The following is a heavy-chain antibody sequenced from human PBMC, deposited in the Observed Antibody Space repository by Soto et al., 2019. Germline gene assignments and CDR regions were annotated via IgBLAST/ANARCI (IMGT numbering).Heavy chain of an antibody. Sequence: PSETLSLTCIVSGDSISSSSYYWGWLRQPPEKGPEWIGSIYYTGTTFYNPSLKGRVTMSIDTSNNQFYLNLNSVTAADTAVYFCARLELAVAGARRFDPWGQGTLVTVSS. J-gene: IGHJ5*02. D-gene: IGHD6-13*01. CDR3: ARLELAVAGARRFDP. CDR1: GDSISSSSYY. V-gene: IGHV4-39*01. CDR2: IYYTGTT.